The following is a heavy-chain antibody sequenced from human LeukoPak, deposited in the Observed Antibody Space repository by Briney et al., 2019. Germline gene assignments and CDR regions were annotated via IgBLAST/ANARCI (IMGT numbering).Heavy chain of an antibody. CDR3: ARERTDYIAAAEP. V-gene: IGHV4-61*02. D-gene: IGHD6-13*01. Sequence: KASQTLSLTCTVSGGSISSGSYYWSWIRQPAGKGLEWIGRIYTSGSTNYNPSLKSRVTMSVDTSKNQFSLKLSSVTAADTAVYYCARERTDYIAAAEPWGQGTLVTVSS. J-gene: IGHJ5*02. CDR2: IYTSGST. CDR1: GGSISSGSYY.